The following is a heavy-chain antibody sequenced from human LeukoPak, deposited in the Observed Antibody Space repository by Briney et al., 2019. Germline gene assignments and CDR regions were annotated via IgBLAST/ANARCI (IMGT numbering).Heavy chain of an antibody. J-gene: IGHJ3*02. CDR2: ISGSGGST. CDR3: ARPTSTTSNDGFDI. CDR1: GFTFSSYA. Sequence: GGSLRLSCAASGFTFSSYAMSWVRQAPGKGLEWVSAISGSGGSTYYADSVKGRFTISRDNARNSLFLQMNSLRAEDTAIYYCARPTSTTSNDGFDIWGRGTMVTVSS. V-gene: IGHV3-23*01. D-gene: IGHD2-2*01.